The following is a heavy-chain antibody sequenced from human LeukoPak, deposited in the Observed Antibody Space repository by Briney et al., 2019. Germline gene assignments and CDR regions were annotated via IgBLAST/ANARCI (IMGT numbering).Heavy chain of an antibody. CDR2: MYHTGST. Sequence: PSETLSLTCTVSGYSMSSGYYWGWIRQPPERGLEWIGSMYHTGSTYYNPSLKSRVTISVDTSKNQFYLKLSSVTAADTAVYYCARGIYGGNSPLVDYWGQGTLVTVSS. D-gene: IGHD4-23*01. J-gene: IGHJ4*02. CDR3: ARGIYGGNSPLVDY. CDR1: GYSMSSGYY. V-gene: IGHV4-38-2*02.